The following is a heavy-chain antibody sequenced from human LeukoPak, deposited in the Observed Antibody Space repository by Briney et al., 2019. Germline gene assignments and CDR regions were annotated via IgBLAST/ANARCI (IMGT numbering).Heavy chain of an antibody. CDR1: GFTFSSYG. D-gene: IGHD1-26*01. Sequence: PGGSLRLSCAASGFTFSSYGMHWVRQAPGKGLEWVAFIRYDGSNKYYADSVKGRFTISRDNSKNTLYLQMNSLRGEDTAVYYCARGGRGTYLNDYWGQGTLVTVSS. V-gene: IGHV3-30*02. CDR3: ARGGRGTYLNDY. J-gene: IGHJ4*02. CDR2: IRYDGSNK.